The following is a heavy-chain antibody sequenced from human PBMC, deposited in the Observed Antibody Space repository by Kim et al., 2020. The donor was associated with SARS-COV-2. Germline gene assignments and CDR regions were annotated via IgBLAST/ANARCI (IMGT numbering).Heavy chain of an antibody. CDR3: ANFGDALPY. D-gene: IGHD3-16*01. Sequence: GSDTSYAASVKDRFTVSRDNARNMVYLQMDSLRAEDTAVYYCANFGDALPYWGQGTLVIVSS. CDR2: GSDT. J-gene: IGHJ4*02. V-gene: IGHV3-74*01.